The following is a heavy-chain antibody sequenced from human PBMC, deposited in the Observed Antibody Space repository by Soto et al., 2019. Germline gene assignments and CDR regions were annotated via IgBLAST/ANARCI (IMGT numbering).Heavy chain of an antibody. CDR3: GRIAASGIVHDFDF. V-gene: IGHV1-18*01. Sequence: QVQLVQSEGEVKKPGASVKISCRASGYTFTSYAINWVRQAPGQGLEWMGWISAHSGNTNYAQKVQGRVTMTTDTSTSTAYMELRSLRSDDTAIYYCGRIAASGIVHDFDFWGQGTRVTVSS. D-gene: IGHD6-13*01. J-gene: IGHJ4*02. CDR2: ISAHSGNT. CDR1: GYTFTSYA.